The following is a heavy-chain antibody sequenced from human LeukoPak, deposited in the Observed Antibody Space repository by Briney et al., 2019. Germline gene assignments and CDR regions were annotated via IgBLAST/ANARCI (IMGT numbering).Heavy chain of an antibody. CDR3: ARHYLSYGFHYIGY. V-gene: IGHV4-4*09. J-gene: IGHJ4*02. CDR1: GGSISSYY. Sequence: SDTLSLTCTVSGGSISSYYWSWIRQPPGKGLEWIGYIYTSGSTNYNPSLKSRVTISVDTSKNQFSLKLSSVTAADTAVYYCARHYLSYGFHYIGYWGQGTLVTVSS. D-gene: IGHD5-18*01. CDR2: IYTSGST.